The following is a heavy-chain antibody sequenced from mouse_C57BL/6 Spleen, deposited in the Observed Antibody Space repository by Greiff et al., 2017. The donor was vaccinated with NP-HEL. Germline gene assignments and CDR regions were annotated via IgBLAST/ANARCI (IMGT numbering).Heavy chain of an antibody. V-gene: IGHV3-1*01. CDR3: ARRGYYGSSFYYYAMDY. CDR2: ISYSGST. J-gene: IGHJ4*01. D-gene: IGHD1-1*01. CDR1: GYSITSGYD. Sequence: EVQRVESGPGMVKPSQSLSLTCTVTGYSITSGYDWHWIRHFPGNKLEWMGYISYSGSTNYNPSLKSRISITHDTSKNHFFLKLNSVTTEDTATYYCARRGYYGSSFYYYAMDYWGQGTSVTVSS.